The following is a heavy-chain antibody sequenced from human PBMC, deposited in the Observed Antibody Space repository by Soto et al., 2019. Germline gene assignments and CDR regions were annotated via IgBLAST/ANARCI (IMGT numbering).Heavy chain of an antibody. D-gene: IGHD6-19*01. CDR2: ISSSSSTI. Sequence: EVQLVESGGNLVQPGGSLRLSCAASGFTFSTYSMNWVRQAPGKGLEWVSYISSSSSTIYYAESVKGRFTISRDNAKNSLYLQMNSLRDEDTAVYYCARGPVYSSGWGLYYWGQGTLVTVSS. CDR3: ARGPVYSSGWGLYY. V-gene: IGHV3-48*02. CDR1: GFTFSTYS. J-gene: IGHJ4*02.